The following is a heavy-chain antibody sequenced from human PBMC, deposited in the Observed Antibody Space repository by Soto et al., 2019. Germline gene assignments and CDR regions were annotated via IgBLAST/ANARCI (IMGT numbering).Heavy chain of an antibody. D-gene: IGHD1-26*01. V-gene: IGHV1-18*01. CDR2: ISAYNGNT. CDR3: AREGGWELRPPEC. Sequence: QVQLVQPGAEVKKPGASVKVSCKASGYTFTSSGISWVRQAPGQGLEWMGWISAYNGNTNYAQKLQGRVTMTTDTSTSTDYMELRSLRSDATAVYYCAREGGWELRPPECWGQGTLVTAS. J-gene: IGHJ4*02. CDR1: GYTFTSSG.